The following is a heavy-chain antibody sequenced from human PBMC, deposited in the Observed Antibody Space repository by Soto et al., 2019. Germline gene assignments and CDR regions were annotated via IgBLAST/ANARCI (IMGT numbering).Heavy chain of an antibody. V-gene: IGHV4-30-4*01. D-gene: IGHD2-2*02. CDR2: IYYSGST. CDR3: ARDVVPAAIRYYYYYYGMDV. CDR1: GGSISSGDYY. Sequence: QVQLQESGPGLVKPSQTLSLTCTVSGGSISSGDYYWSWIRQPPGKGLEWIGYIYYSGSTYYNPSLKIRVTISVDTSKNQFSLKLSSVTATDTAVYYCARDVVPAAIRYYYYYYGMDVWGQGTTVTVSS. J-gene: IGHJ6*02.